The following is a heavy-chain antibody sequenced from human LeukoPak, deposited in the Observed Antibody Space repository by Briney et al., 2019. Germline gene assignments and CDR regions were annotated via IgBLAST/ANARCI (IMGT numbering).Heavy chain of an antibody. V-gene: IGHV1-18*01. D-gene: IGHD2-2*01. CDR3: ARVVTPKYCSSTSCYWKGWFDP. J-gene: IGHJ5*02. Sequence: ASVKVSCKASGYTFTSYGISWVRQAPGQGLEWMGWISAYNGNTNYAQKFQGRVTINADESTSTAYMELSSLRSEDTAVYYCARVVTPKYCSSTSCYWKGWFDPWGQGTLVTVSS. CDR2: ISAYNGNT. CDR1: GYTFTSYG.